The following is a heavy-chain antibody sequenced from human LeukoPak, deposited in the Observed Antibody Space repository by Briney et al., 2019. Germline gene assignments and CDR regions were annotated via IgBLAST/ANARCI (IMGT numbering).Heavy chain of an antibody. CDR1: GFTFSGYS. V-gene: IGHV3-21*01. J-gene: IGHJ4*02. CDR2: ISSSSSYI. CDR3: ARDRTGIAARYFDY. D-gene: IGHD6-6*01. Sequence: GGSLRLSCAASGFTFSGYSMNWVRQAPGKGLEWVSSISSSSSYIYYADSVKGRFTISRDNAKNPLYLQMNSLRAEDTAVYYCARDRTGIAARYFDYWGQGTLVTVSS.